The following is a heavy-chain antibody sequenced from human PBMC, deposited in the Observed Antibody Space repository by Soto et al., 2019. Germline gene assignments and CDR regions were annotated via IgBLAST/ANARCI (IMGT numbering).Heavy chain of an antibody. CDR1: GFTFRSYA. J-gene: IGHJ4*02. CDR3: AKDRSSTSCYAFDY. V-gene: IGHV3-23*01. D-gene: IGHD2-2*01. Sequence: GGSLRLSCAASGFTFRSYAMSWVSQAPGKGLEWVSAIGGSSGSTDYADSVKGRFTISRDNSKNTLFLQMNSLRAEDTAVYYCAKDRSSTSCYAFDYWGQGTLVTVSS. CDR2: IGGSSGST.